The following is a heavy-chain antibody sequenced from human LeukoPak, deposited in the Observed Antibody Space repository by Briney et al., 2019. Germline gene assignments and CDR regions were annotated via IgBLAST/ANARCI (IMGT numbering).Heavy chain of an antibody. CDR3: ARSGLEWLLSVYPPNWFDP. V-gene: IGHV3-48*01. Sequence: PGGSLRLSCAASGFTFSSYSMNWVRQAPGKGLEWVSYISSSSSTIYYADSVKGRFTISRDNAKNSLYLQMNSLRAEDTAVYYCARSGLEWLLSVYPPNWFDPWGQGTLVTVSS. CDR2: ISSSSSTI. CDR1: GFTFSSYS. J-gene: IGHJ5*02. D-gene: IGHD3-3*01.